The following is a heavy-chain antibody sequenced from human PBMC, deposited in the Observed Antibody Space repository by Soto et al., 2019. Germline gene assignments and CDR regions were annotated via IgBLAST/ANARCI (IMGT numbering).Heavy chain of an antibody. D-gene: IGHD2-21*01. J-gene: IGHJ4*02. CDR2: GNSDGSIT. CDR3: ATSIGAVVISPYFFDY. V-gene: IGHV3-74*01. CDR1: GFTFDSYW. Sequence: EVRLEESGGGLVQPGGSLRLSCAASGFTFDSYWMYWVRQAPGKGLVWVSRGNSDGSITTYADSVKGRFTISRDNAKKTLSLRMNSLRVEDTAVYYCATSIGAVVISPYFFDYWGQGALVTVSS.